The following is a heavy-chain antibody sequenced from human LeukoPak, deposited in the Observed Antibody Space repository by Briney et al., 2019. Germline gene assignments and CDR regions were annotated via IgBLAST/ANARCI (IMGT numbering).Heavy chain of an antibody. CDR3: ARDTAYSSSWFHYYYGMDV. CDR2: IYHSGST. D-gene: IGHD6-13*01. CDR1: GGSISSSNW. J-gene: IGHJ6*02. Sequence: PSETLSLTCAVSGGSISSSNWWSWVRQPPGKGLEWIGEIYHSGSTNYNPSLKSRVTISVDKSKNQFSLKPSSVTAADTAVYYCARDTAYSSSWFHYYYGMDVWGQGTTITVSS. V-gene: IGHV4-4*02.